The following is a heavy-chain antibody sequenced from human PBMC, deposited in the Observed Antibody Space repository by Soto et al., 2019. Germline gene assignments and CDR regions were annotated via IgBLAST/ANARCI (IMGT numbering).Heavy chain of an antibody. CDR1: GGSISSSNW. Sequence: QVQLQESGPGLVKPSGTLSLTCAVSGGSISSSNWWSWVRQPPGKGLEWIGEIYHSGSTNYNPSLKSRVTISVDKSKTQFSLKLSSVTAADTAVYYCARVSAYCGGDCPLNFDYWGQGTLVTVSS. CDR3: ARVSAYCGGDCPLNFDY. V-gene: IGHV4-4*02. CDR2: IYHSGST. D-gene: IGHD2-21*02. J-gene: IGHJ4*02.